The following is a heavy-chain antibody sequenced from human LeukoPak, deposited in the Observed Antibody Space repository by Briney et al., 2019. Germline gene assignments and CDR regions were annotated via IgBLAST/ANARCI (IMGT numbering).Heavy chain of an antibody. J-gene: IGHJ6*03. V-gene: IGHV4-34*01. CDR3: ARGKFYDSSGYRPYYFYYYMDV. Sequence: SETLSLTCAVYGGLQSVFYWNMIRQPPGKGLEWIGESNHSGSTNYNPSLKSRVTISVDTSKDQFSLKLTSVTAADTAVYYCARGKFYDSSGYRPYYFYYYMDVWGKGTTVTVSS. CDR2: SNHSGST. D-gene: IGHD3-22*01. CDR1: GGLQSVFY.